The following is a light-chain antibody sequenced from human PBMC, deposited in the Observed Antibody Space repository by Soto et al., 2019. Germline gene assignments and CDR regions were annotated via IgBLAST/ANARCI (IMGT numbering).Light chain of an antibody. Sequence: QLVLTQSHSASASLGASVKFTCTLSSGHSNYAIAWHQQQPEKGPQYLMNVNSDGSHSKGDGIPDRFSGSASGAERYLTISSLQSEDEADYYCQTWGSGIVVFGGGTKLTVL. CDR3: QTWGSGIVV. V-gene: IGLV4-69*01. CDR1: SGHSNYA. J-gene: IGLJ2*01. CDR2: VNSDGSH.